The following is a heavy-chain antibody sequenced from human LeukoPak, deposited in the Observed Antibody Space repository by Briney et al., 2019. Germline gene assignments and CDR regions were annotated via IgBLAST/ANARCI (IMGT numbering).Heavy chain of an antibody. CDR3: AKDLARVVVVAATFDY. CDR1: GFTFSSYG. Sequence: GRSLRLSCAASGFTFSSYGMHWVRQAPGKGLEWVAVISYDGSNKYYADSVKGRFTISRDNSKNTLYLQMNSLRAEDTAVYYCAKDLARVVVVAATFDYRGQGTLVTVSS. CDR2: ISYDGSNK. V-gene: IGHV3-30*18. J-gene: IGHJ4*02. D-gene: IGHD2-15*01.